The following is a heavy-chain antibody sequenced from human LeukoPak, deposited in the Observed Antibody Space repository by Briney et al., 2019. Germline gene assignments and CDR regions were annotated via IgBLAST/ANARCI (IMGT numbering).Heavy chain of an antibody. Sequence: PSETLSLTCTGSGGSISSSSYYWGWIRQPPGKGLEWIGSIYYSGSTYYNPSLKSRVTISVDTSKNQFSLKLSSVTAADTAVYYCARGHERWLPHFDYWGQGTLVTVSS. CDR3: ARGHERWLPHFDY. V-gene: IGHV4-39*07. D-gene: IGHD5-24*01. CDR1: GGSISSSSYY. J-gene: IGHJ4*02. CDR2: IYYSGST.